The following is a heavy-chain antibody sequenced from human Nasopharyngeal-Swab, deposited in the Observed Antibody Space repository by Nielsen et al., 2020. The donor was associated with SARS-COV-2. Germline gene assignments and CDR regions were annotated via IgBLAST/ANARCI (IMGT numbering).Heavy chain of an antibody. D-gene: IGHD6-19*01. CDR3: ARDPTSVAGTGDYYYGMDV. CDR1: GFTFSSYS. Sequence: GGSLRLSCAASGFTFSSYSMNWVRQAPGKGLEWVSSISSSSSYIYYADSVKGRFTISRDNAKNSLYLQMNSLRSDDTAVYDCARDPTSVAGTGDYYYGMDVWGQGTTVTVSS. CDR2: ISSSSSYI. V-gene: IGHV3-21*04. J-gene: IGHJ6*02.